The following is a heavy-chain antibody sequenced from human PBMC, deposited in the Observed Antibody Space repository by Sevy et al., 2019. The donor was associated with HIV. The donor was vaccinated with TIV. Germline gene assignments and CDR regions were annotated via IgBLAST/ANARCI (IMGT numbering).Heavy chain of an antibody. D-gene: IGHD3-16*01. CDR1: GFTFSSYS. Sequence: GSLRLSCAASGFTFSSYSMNWVRQAPGKGLEWVSSISSSSSYIYYADSVKGRFTISRDNTKNSLYLQMNSLRAEDTAVYYCASCPLLKGGWFDPWGQGTLVTVSS. J-gene: IGHJ5*02. V-gene: IGHV3-21*01. CDR3: ASCPLLKGGWFDP. CDR2: ISSSSSYI.